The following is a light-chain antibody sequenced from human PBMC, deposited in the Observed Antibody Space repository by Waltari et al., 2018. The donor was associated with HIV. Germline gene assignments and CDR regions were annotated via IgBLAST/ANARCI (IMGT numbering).Light chain of an antibody. CDR2: TAS. Sequence: DIQLTQSPSFLSASIGDRVTITCRASQDISRLLAWYQQKPGKPPKLLIYTASTLQSGVPSRFSGSGSGTEFTLTISSREPEDFATYFCQHLKTYPITFGQGTRLDIE. CDR3: QHLKTYPIT. CDR1: QDISRL. V-gene: IGKV1-9*01. J-gene: IGKJ5*01.